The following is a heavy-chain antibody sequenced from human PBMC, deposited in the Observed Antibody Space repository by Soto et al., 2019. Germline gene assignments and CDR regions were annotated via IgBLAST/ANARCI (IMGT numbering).Heavy chain of an antibody. D-gene: IGHD4-17*01. J-gene: IGHJ4*02. V-gene: IGHV1-3*01. CDR2: INAGNGNT. CDR1: GHTFTSYA. Sequence: GASVKVSCKASGHTFTSYAMHWVRQAPGQRLEWMGWINAGNGNTKYSQKFQGRVTITRDTSASTAYMELSSLRSEDTAVYYCARGDWLVTTLDYSGQGIRVTVAS. CDR3: ARGDWLVTTLDY.